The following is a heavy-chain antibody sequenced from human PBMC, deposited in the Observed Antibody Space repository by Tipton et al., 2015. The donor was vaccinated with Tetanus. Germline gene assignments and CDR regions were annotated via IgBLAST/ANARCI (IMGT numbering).Heavy chain of an antibody. CDR1: GGSISSSDYY. V-gene: IGHV4-39*01. Sequence: TLSLTCTVSGGSISSSDYYWAWLRQPPGSGLEWIGSVFYTGITYYNASLSSRLTISVDTSKNQFSLKLSSVTAADTAVYYCARTGPVAGTVRDAFDIWGQGTMVTVSS. J-gene: IGHJ3*02. CDR3: ARTGPVAGTVRDAFDI. D-gene: IGHD6-19*01. CDR2: VFYTGIT.